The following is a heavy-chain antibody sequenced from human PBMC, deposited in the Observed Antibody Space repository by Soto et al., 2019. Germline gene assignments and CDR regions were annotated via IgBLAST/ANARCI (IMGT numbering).Heavy chain of an antibody. V-gene: IGHV3-30*18. CDR2: ISYDGSNQ. CDR3: AKDQASGQGSFDS. J-gene: IGHJ4*02. CDR1: GFTFNIYG. Sequence: GSLRLSCAAPGFTFNIYGMHWVRQAPDKGLEWVALISYDGSNQYYADSVKGRFTISRDNSKNTLFLQMNSLRADDTAVYYCAKDQASGQGSFDSWGQGTLVTVSS.